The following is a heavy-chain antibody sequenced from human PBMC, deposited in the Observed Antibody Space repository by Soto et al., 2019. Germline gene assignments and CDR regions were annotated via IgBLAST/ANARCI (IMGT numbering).Heavy chain of an antibody. V-gene: IGHV3-30-3*01. CDR1: GFTFSIHD. CDR3: RAVRDFDY. J-gene: IGHJ4*02. CDR2: ISFDGSNK. Sequence: QVQLVESGGGVVQPGRSLRLSCAASGFTFSIHDMHWVRQAPGKGLEWVAVISFDGSNKYYADSVKGRFTISRDNSKNTLYLQLNSLRAEDTAVYYCRAVRDFDYWGQGTLVTVSS.